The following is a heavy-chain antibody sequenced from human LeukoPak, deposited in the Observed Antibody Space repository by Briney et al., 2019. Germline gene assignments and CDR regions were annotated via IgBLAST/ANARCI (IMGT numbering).Heavy chain of an antibody. J-gene: IGHJ5*02. CDR2: IYSGGTT. D-gene: IGHD2-15*01. Sequence: GGSLRLSCAASGFTVSSNYMSWVRQAPGKGLEWVSIIYSGGTTYYADSVKGRYTISRDNSKNTLYLQMNSLRAEDTAVYYCARDRCSDGSCYSGWFDPWGQGTLVTVSS. CDR3: ARDRCSDGSCYSGWFDP. CDR1: GFTVSSNY. V-gene: IGHV3-66*01.